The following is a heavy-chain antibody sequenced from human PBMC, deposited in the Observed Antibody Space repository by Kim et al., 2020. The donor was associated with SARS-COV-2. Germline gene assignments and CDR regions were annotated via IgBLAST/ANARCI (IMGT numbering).Heavy chain of an antibody. J-gene: IGHJ6*02. D-gene: IGHD2-15*01. CDR2: INHSGST. CDR1: GGSFSGYY. CDR3: ARGSLRGYCH. V-gene: IGHV4-34*01. Sequence: SETLSLTCAVYGGSFSGYYWSWIRQPPGKGLEWIGEINHSGSTNYNPSLKSRVTISVDTSKNQFSLKLSSVTAADTAVYYCARGSLRGYCHWGQGTTVTV.